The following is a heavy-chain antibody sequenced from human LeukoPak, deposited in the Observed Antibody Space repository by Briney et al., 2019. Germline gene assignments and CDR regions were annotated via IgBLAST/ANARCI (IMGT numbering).Heavy chain of an antibody. CDR3: AKDRGYFGPDAFDI. J-gene: IGHJ3*02. Sequence: SGGSLRLSCAASGFTFNNYAMSWVRQAPGKGLEWVSSISGSGGTTYYADSVKGRFTVSRDNSKNTLYLQMNSLRAEDTAVYYCAKDRGYFGPDAFDIWGQGTMVTVSS. CDR2: ISGSGGTT. D-gene: IGHD3-10*01. V-gene: IGHV3-23*01. CDR1: GFTFNNYA.